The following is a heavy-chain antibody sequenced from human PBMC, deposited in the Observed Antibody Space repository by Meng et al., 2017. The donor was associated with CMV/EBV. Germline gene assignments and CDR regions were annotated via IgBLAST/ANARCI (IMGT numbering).Heavy chain of an antibody. CDR2: IIPIFGTA. V-gene: IGHV1-69*12. J-gene: IGHJ5*02. D-gene: IGHD1-26*01. Sequence: QGQLARWGVEVMKAGSSVKVAGKASGGTFSSYSISLVRQAPGQGLEWMGGIIPIFGTANYAQKFQGRVTITADESTSTAYMELSSLRSEDTAVYYCEQGYTGPWGQGTLVTVSS. CDR1: GGTFSSYS. CDR3: EQGYTGP.